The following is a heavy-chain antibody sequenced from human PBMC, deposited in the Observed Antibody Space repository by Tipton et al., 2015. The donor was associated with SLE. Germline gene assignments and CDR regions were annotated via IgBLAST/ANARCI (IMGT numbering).Heavy chain of an antibody. CDR3: ARDLNWDYYFDY. V-gene: IGHV3-48*04. J-gene: IGHJ4*02. Sequence: QLVQSGGGLVQPGGSLKLSCTASGFAFSGYGINWVRQAPGKGLEWVSYISSSGSTIYYADSVKGRFTISRDNAKNSLYLQMNSLRAEDTAVYYCARDLNWDYYFDYWGQGTLVTVSS. CDR1: GFAFSGYG. CDR2: ISSSGSTI. D-gene: IGHD7-27*01.